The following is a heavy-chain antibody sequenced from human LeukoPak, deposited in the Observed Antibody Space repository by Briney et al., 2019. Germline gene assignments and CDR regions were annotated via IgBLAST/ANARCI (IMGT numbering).Heavy chain of an antibody. CDR2: ILSGGST. V-gene: IGHV3-23*01. J-gene: IGHJ5*02. Sequence: GGSLRLSCAASGFTFSSYAINWVRQAPGKGLEWVSTILSGGSTYYADSVKGRFTISRDTSKNTLYLQMNSLRPEDTAVYYCAKDMVAAANWFDPWGQGTLVTVSS. D-gene: IGHD6-13*01. CDR3: AKDMVAAANWFDP. CDR1: GFTFSSYA.